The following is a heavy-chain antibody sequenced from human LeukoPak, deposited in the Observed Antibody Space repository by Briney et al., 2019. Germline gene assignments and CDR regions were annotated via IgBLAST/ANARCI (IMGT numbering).Heavy chain of an antibody. Sequence: QPGGSLRLSCAASGFTFSSYGMHWVRQAPGKGLEWVAFIRYDGSNKYYADSVKGRFTISRDNSKNTLYLQMNSLRVQDTAVYSCAKVNGFNYYGLGYSPDYFHDMDIWGKGTTVTISS. V-gene: IGHV3-30*02. CDR2: IRYDGSNK. J-gene: IGHJ6*03. D-gene: IGHD3-10*01. CDR1: GFTFSSYG. CDR3: AKVNGFNYYGLGYSPDYFHDMDI.